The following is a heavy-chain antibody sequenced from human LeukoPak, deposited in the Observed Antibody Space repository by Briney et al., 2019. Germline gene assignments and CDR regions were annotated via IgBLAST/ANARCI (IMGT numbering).Heavy chain of an antibody. V-gene: IGHV3-30*04. CDR3: AREYYHWSYCSGGSCYFDY. J-gene: IGHJ4*02. Sequence: GGSLRLSCAASGFTFSSYAMHWVRQAPGKGLEWVAVISYDGSNKYYADSVKGRFTISRDNSKNTLYLQMNSLRAEDTAVYYCAREYYHWSYCSGGSCYFDYWGQGTLVTVSS. D-gene: IGHD2-15*01. CDR2: ISYDGSNK. CDR1: GFTFSSYA.